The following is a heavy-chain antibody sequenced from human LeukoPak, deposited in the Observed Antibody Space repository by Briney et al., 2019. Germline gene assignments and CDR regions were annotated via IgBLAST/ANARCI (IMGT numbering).Heavy chain of an antibody. CDR3: ARVRRTYYDFWSGYDY. Sequence: SETLSLTCTVSGGSISSGGYYWSWIRQHPGKGLEWIGYIYYSGSTNYNPSLKSRVTISVDTSKNQFSLKLSSVTAADTAVYYCARVRRTYYDFWSGYDYWGQETLVTVSS. V-gene: IGHV4-61*08. CDR1: GGSISSGGYY. CDR2: IYYSGST. D-gene: IGHD3-3*01. J-gene: IGHJ4*02.